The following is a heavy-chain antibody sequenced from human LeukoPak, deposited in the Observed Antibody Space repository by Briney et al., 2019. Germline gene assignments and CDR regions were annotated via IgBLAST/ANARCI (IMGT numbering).Heavy chain of an antibody. V-gene: IGHV3-30*18. D-gene: IGHD6-13*01. CDR2: ISYDGSNK. Sequence: GGSLRLSCAASGFTFSSYGMHWVRQAPGKGLEWVAVISYDGSNKYYADSVKGRFTISRDNSKNTLYLQMNSLRAEDTAVYHCAKDGRWEAYSSSWYGDYFDYWGQGTLVTVSS. J-gene: IGHJ4*02. CDR1: GFTFSSYG. CDR3: AKDGRWEAYSSSWYGDYFDY.